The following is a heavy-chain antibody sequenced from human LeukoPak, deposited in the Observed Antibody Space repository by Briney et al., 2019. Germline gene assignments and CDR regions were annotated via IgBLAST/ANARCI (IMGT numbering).Heavy chain of an antibody. J-gene: IGHJ4*02. CDR2: IYYSGST. D-gene: IGHD6-6*01. Sequence: SETLSLTCTVSGGSISSYYWSWIRQPPGKGLEWIGYIYYSGSTNYNPSLKSRVTVSVDKSKNQFSLKLSSVTAADTAVYYCARRMEYSSSINFDYWGQGTLVTVSS. CDR1: GGSISSYY. V-gene: IGHV4-59*12. CDR3: ARRMEYSSSINFDY.